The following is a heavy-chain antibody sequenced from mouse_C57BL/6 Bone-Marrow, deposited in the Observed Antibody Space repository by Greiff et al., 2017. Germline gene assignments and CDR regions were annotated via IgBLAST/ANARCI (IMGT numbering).Heavy chain of an antibody. V-gene: IGHV1-5*01. Sequence: EVQLQQSGTVLARPGASVKMSCKTSGYTFTSYWMHWVKQRPGQGLEWIGAIYPGNSDTSYNQKFKGKAKLTAVTSASTAYMELSSLTNEDSAVYYCARGDGYCFYYFDYWGQGTTLTVAS. CDR3: ARGDGYCFYYFDY. J-gene: IGHJ2*01. CDR2: IYPGNSDT. D-gene: IGHD2-3*01. CDR1: GYTFTSYW.